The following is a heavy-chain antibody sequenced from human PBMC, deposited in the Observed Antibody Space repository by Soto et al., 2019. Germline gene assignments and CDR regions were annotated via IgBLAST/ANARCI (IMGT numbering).Heavy chain of an antibody. J-gene: IGHJ6*02. CDR1: GFTFSSYD. CDR3: ARGSRHYSSSSVNYYYGMDV. Sequence: AGGSLRLSCAASGFTFSSYDMHWVRQATGKGLEWVSAIGTAGDPYYPGSVKGRFTISRENAKNSLYLQMNSLRAGDTAVYYCARGSRHYSSSSVNYYYGMDVWGQGTTVTVSS. CDR2: IGTAGDP. D-gene: IGHD6-6*01. V-gene: IGHV3-13*05.